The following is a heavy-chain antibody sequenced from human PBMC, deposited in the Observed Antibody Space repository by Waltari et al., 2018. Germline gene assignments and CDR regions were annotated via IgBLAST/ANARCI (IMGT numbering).Heavy chain of an antibody. CDR1: GGSISGYY. J-gene: IGHJ4*02. D-gene: IGHD6-13*01. CDR3: ARTAAAGSGGDYYFDY. V-gene: IGHV4-4*07. CDR2: IYISGST. Sequence: QVQLQESGPGLMKPSETLSLTCTVSGGSISGYYWSWIRQHAGKGLEWIGRIYISGSTNYNPSLKSRVTMSVDTFKNQFSLKVSSVTAADTAVYYCARTAAAGSGGDYYFDYWGLGTLVTVSS.